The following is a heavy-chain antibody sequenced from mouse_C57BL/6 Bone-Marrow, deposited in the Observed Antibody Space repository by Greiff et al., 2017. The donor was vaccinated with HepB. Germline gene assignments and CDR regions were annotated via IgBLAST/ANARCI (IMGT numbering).Heavy chain of an antibody. CDR2: ISSGSSTI. J-gene: IGHJ1*03. Sequence: EVMLVESGGGLVKPGGSLKLSCAASGFTFSDYGMHWVRQAPEKGLEWVAYISSGSSTIYYADTVKGRFTISRDNAKNTLFLQMTSLRSEDTAMYYCARIDGSSYWYFDVWGTGTTVTVSS. CDR1: GFTFSDYG. D-gene: IGHD1-1*01. CDR3: ARIDGSSYWYFDV. V-gene: IGHV5-17*01.